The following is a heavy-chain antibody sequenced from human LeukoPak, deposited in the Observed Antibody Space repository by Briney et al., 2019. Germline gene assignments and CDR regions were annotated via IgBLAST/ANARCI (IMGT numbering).Heavy chain of an antibody. J-gene: IGHJ4*02. CDR2: ISSNGGTT. CDR1: GFTFSSYV. V-gene: IGHV3-64*01. CDR3: ARASRASLFDY. Sequence: PGGSVSLSCAASGFTFSSYVMHWVRQAPGKGLEYVSAISSNGGTTYYANSVKGRFTISRDNSKNMLYLQMGSLRAEDMAVYYCARASRASLFDYRGQGTLGNVSS.